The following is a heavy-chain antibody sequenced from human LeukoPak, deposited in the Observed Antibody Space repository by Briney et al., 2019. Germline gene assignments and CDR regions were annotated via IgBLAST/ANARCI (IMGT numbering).Heavy chain of an antibody. J-gene: IGHJ4*02. D-gene: IGHD3-9*01. CDR1: GFTFSSYA. CDR2: ISSSGGST. V-gene: IGHV3-23*01. CDR3: AKGYDILPGYYNTPLSTNFDY. Sequence: GGSLRLSCAASGFTFSSYAMSWVRQAPGKGLDWVAAISSSGGSTYYADSVKGLFTISRDNSKNTLYLQMNSLRAEGTAVYYCAKGYDILPGYYNTPLSTNFDYWGQGTLVTVSS.